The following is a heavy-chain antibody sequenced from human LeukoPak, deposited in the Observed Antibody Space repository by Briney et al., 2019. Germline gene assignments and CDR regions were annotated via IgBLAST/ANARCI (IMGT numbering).Heavy chain of an antibody. V-gene: IGHV3-48*01. CDR3: ARDLVPVEGLRYFDWLSGGFDY. J-gene: IGHJ4*02. D-gene: IGHD3-9*01. Sequence: PGGSRRLSCAASGFTFSSYSMNWVRQAPGKWLEWVSYISSSSRTIYYADSVKGRFTISRDNAKSSLYLQMNSLRAEDTAVYYCARDLVPVEGLRYFDWLSGGFDYWGQGTLVTVSS. CDR2: ISSSSRTI. CDR1: GFTFSSYS.